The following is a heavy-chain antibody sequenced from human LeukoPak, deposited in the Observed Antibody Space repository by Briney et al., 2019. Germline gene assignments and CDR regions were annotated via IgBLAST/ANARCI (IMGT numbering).Heavy chain of an antibody. V-gene: IGHV3-64*02. CDR2: ISSNGGST. CDR3: ARSEVVLEWPDAFDI. CDR1: GFTFSSYA. J-gene: IGHJ3*02. D-gene: IGHD3-3*01. Sequence: GGSLRLSCAASGFTFSSYAMHWVRQAPGKGLEYVSAISSNGGSTYYADSVKGRFTISRDNSKNTLYLQMGSLRAEDMAVYYCARSEVVLEWPDAFDIWGQGTMVTVSS.